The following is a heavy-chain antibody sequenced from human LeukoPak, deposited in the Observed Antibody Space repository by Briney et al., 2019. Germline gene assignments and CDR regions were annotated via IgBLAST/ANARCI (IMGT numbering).Heavy chain of an antibody. J-gene: IGHJ4*02. D-gene: IGHD1-26*01. CDR3: SRAQSGSGLGY. CDR2: IRRKATGGAI. Sequence: GGSLRLSCTASGFTFADEALSWFRQAPGKGLEWVGFIRRKATGGAIEYAASVKGRFTISSDNSNGIAYLQMNSLKTEDTAVYYCSRAQSGSGLGYWGQGTLVTVSS. V-gene: IGHV3-49*03. CDR1: GFTFADEA.